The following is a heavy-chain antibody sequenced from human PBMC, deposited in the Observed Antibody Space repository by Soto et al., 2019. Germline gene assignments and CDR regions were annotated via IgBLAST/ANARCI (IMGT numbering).Heavy chain of an antibody. Sequence: PSETLSLTCTVSGGPISSGGYYWSWIRQHPGKGLEWIGYIYYSGGTYYNPSLKSRVTISVDTSKNQFSLKLSSVTAADTAVYYCASWYYYDSSGYVRWFDPWGQGTLVTVSS. CDR1: GGPISSGGYY. CDR3: ASWYYYDSSGYVRWFDP. D-gene: IGHD3-22*01. CDR2: IYYSGGT. V-gene: IGHV4-31*03. J-gene: IGHJ5*02.